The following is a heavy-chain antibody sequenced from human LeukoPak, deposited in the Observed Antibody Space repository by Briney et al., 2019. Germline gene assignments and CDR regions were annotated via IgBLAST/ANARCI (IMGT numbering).Heavy chain of an antibody. J-gene: IGHJ4*02. CDR1: AGSISLYNTYY. Sequence: SETLSLTCTVSAGSISLYNTYYWNWIRQSPGKGLEWIGYIYYSGSTSYNPSLKSRVTISVDTFRHQFSLKLTSVTAADTAIYYCAKSDYYGASDYWGQGTLVTVSS. D-gene: IGHD3-10*01. V-gene: IGHV4-59*01. CDR2: IYYSGST. CDR3: AKSDYYGASDY.